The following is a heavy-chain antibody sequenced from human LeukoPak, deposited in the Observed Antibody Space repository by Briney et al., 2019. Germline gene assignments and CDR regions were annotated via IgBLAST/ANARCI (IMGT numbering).Heavy chain of an antibody. CDR3: AREMNDRELDFFYSMDV. D-gene: IGHD1-1*01. V-gene: IGHV3-21*01. CDR1: GFTFTSYT. Sequence: GGSLRLSCATSGFTFTSYTMNWVRQAPGKGLEWVSSISSSSSDISYADSVKGRFAISRDNAKNFVYVQMSSLRAEDTAVYFCAREMNDRELDFFYSMDVWGQGTTVTVSS. J-gene: IGHJ6*02. CDR2: ISSSSSDI.